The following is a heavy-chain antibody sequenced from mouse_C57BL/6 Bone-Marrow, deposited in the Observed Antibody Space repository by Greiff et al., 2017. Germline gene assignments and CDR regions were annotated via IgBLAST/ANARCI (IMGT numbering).Heavy chain of an antibody. CDR2: IDPSDSYT. CDR1: GYTFTSYW. J-gene: IGHJ4*01. V-gene: IGHV1-69*01. CDR3: AREREDSSGYYYAMDY. Sequence: QVQLQQPGAELVMPGASVKLSCKASGYTFTSYWMHWVKQRPGQGLEWIGEIDPSDSYTNYNQKFKGKSTLTVDKSSSTAYMQLSSLTSEDSAVYYCAREREDSSGYYYAMDYWGQGTSVTVS. D-gene: IGHD3-2*02.